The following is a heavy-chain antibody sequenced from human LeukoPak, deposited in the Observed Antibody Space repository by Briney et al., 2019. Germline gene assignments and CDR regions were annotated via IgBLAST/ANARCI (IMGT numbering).Heavy chain of an antibody. CDR2: IYTSGST. J-gene: IGHJ4*02. V-gene: IGHV4-61*02. CDR3: ARSRSVWGSYIRDY. CDR1: GGSISSGSYY. D-gene: IGHD3-16*01. Sequence: SQTLSLTCTVSGGSISSGSYYWSWIRQPAGKGLEWIGRIYTSGSTNYNPSLKRRVTISVDTSKNQFSLKLSSVTAADTAVYYCARSRSVWGSYIRDYWGQGTLVTVSS.